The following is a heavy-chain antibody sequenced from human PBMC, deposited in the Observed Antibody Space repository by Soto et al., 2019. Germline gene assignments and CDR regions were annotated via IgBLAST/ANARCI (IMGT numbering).Heavy chain of an antibody. V-gene: IGHV3-30*03. D-gene: IGHD5-12*01. Sequence: GGSLRLSCAASGFTFKTYDMHWVRQAPGKGLEWVAIISFDGNNKYYADSVKGRFTISRDNSKNTLSLNMNSLRPNDTGLYYCARDRRGYTTSAWGQGTLVTVSS. CDR2: ISFDGNNK. CDR3: ARDRRGYTTSA. CDR1: GFTFKTYD. J-gene: IGHJ5*02.